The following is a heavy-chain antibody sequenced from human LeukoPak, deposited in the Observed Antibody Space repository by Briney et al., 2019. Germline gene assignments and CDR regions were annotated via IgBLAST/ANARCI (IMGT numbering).Heavy chain of an antibody. CDR2: IYYSGST. J-gene: IGHJ6*03. D-gene: IGHD3-10*01. CDR3: ARAGRFGESFRDYYYYIDV. Sequence: PSETLSLTCTVSGGSISSSSYYWGWIRQPPGKGLEWIGSIYYSGSTYYNPSLKSRVTISVDTSKNQFSLKLSSVTAADTAVYFCARAGRFGESFRDYYYYIDVWGKGTTVTVSS. CDR1: GGSISSSSYY. V-gene: IGHV4-39*01.